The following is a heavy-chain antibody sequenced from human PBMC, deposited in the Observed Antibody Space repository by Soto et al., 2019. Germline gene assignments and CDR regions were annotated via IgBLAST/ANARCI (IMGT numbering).Heavy chain of an antibody. CDR1: GFTFSNFA. V-gene: IGHV3-23*01. CDR2: ISGSGTSK. CDR3: AKDRKSGSGWYWDY. D-gene: IGHD6-19*01. Sequence: EVQLLESGGDLIQPGGSLRLSCAASGFTFSNFAMSWVRQAPGKGLEWVSAISGSGTSKYEADSVKGRFSISRDNSKNTLYLQMNSLRAEDTAVYYCAKDRKSGSGWYWDYWGQGTLVTVSS. J-gene: IGHJ4*02.